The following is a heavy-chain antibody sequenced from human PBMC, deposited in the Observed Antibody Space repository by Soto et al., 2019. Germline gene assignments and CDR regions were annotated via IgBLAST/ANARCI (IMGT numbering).Heavy chain of an antibody. J-gene: IGHJ4*02. CDR3: ARDRDTVGDYFDY. CDR2: IWYDGSNK. V-gene: IGHV3-33*01. CDR1: GFTFSSYG. Sequence: GGSLRLSCAASGFTFSSYGMHWVRQAPGKGLEWVAVIWYDGSNKYYADSVKGRFTISRDNSKNTLYLQMNSLRAEDTAVYYCARDRDTVGDYFDYWGQGTLVTVSS. D-gene: IGHD5-18*01.